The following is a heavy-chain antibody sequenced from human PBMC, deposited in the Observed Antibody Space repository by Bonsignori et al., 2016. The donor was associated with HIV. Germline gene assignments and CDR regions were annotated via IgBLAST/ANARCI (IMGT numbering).Heavy chain of an antibody. CDR3: ARALLAAAGKGWYFDL. D-gene: IGHD6-13*01. CDR2: ISSSSSYI. Sequence: GGSLRLSCAASGFTFSSYSMNWVRQAPGKGLEWVSSISSSSSYIYYADSVKGRFTISRDNAKNSLYLQMNSLRAEDTAVYYCARALLAAAGKGWYFDLWGRGTLVTVSS. V-gene: IGHV3-21*01. CDR1: GFTFSSYS. J-gene: IGHJ2*01.